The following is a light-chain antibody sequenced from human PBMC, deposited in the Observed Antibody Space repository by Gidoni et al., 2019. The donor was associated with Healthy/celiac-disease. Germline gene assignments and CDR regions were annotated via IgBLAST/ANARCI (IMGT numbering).Light chain of an antibody. CDR3: QKYNSAPRT. V-gene: IGKV1-27*01. J-gene: IGKJ1*01. CDR2: AAS. Sequence: DIQMTQSPSSLSASVGDRVTITCRASQGISNYLAWYQQKPGKVPKLLIYAASTLQSWVPSRFSGSGSGTDFTLTISSLQPEDVATYYCQKYNSAPRTFXQXTEVXIK. CDR1: QGISNY.